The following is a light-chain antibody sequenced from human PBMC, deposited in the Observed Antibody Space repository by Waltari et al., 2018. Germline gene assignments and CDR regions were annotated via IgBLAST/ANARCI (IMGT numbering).Light chain of an antibody. Sequence: QTVVTQEPSLSVSPGGTVTLPCALSSGSLSTTSYATWHQQTPGQAPRTLVYKANARSSGVPYRFSGSILGNTAALTITGAQADDESDYYCALYMGSGIWVFGGGTRLTVL. CDR2: KAN. CDR3: ALYMGSGIWV. CDR1: SGSLSTTSY. V-gene: IGLV8-61*01. J-gene: IGLJ3*02.